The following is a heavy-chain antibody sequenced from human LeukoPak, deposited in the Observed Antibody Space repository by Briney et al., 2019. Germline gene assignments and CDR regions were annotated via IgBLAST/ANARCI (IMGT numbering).Heavy chain of an antibody. V-gene: IGHV3-7*01. Sequence: GGSLRLSCAASGFTFSSYWMSWVRQAPGKGLEWVANIKQDGSEKYYVDPVKGRFTISRDNAKNSLYLQMNSLRAEDTAVYYCARDLYCSGGSCYSLYFDYWGQGTLVTVSS. CDR2: IKQDGSEK. D-gene: IGHD2-15*01. J-gene: IGHJ4*02. CDR1: GFTFSSYW. CDR3: ARDLYCSGGSCYSLYFDY.